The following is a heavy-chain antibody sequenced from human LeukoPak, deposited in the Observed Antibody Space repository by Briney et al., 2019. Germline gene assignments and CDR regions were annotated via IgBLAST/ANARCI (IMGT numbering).Heavy chain of an antibody. CDR1: GYTFTGYY. CDR3: ARDLSGGKLRYFDWLPPDY. Sequence: GASVKVSCKASGYTFTGYYMHWVRQAPGQGLEWMGWINPNSGGTNYAQKFQGRVTMTRDTSISTVYMELSSLRSEDTAVYYCARDLSGGKLRYFDWLPPDYWGQGTLVTVSS. J-gene: IGHJ4*02. D-gene: IGHD3-9*01. V-gene: IGHV1-2*02. CDR2: INPNSGGT.